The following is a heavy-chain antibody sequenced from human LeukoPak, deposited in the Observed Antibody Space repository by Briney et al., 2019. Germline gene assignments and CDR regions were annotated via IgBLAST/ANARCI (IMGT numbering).Heavy chain of an antibody. V-gene: IGHV3-7*01. CDR1: GFTFSSYW. CDR2: IKQDGSEK. CDR3: AKQYYSSGSYYPAFDY. D-gene: IGHD3-10*01. J-gene: IGHJ4*02. Sequence: GGSLRLSCAASGFTFSSYWMSWVRQAPGKGLEWVANIKQDGSEKYYVDSVKGRFTISRDNAKNSLYLQMNSLRAEDTAVYYCAKQYYSSGSYYPAFDYWGQGTLVTVSS.